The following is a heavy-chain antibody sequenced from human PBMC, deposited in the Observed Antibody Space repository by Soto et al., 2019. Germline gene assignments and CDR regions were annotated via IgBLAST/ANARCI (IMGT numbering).Heavy chain of an antibody. CDR3: ARDSGYDYIWGSYRNPPHFDY. Sequence: GASVKVSCKASGYTFTSYYMHWVRQAPGQGLEWMGIINPSGGSTSYAQKFQGRVTMTRDTSTSTVYMELSSLRSEDTAVYYCARDSGYDYIWGSYRNPPHFDYWGQGTLVTVSP. D-gene: IGHD3-16*02. CDR2: INPSGGST. V-gene: IGHV1-46*03. CDR1: GYTFTSYY. J-gene: IGHJ4*02.